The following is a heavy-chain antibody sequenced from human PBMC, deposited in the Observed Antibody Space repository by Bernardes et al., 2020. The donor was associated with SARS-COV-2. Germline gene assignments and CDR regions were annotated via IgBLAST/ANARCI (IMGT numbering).Heavy chain of an antibody. CDR1: GYTFTGYY. V-gene: IGHV1-2*02. D-gene: IGHD3-22*01. Sequence: AAVKVSCKASGYTFTGYYIPWVRQAPGQGLEWMGWITPTSGGTTYAQKFQGRVTMTRDTSISTAYMELSRLRSDDTAVYYCALPPTNYDRYGMDVWGQGTTVTGAS. CDR2: ITPTSGGT. CDR3: ALPPTNYDRYGMDV. J-gene: IGHJ6*02.